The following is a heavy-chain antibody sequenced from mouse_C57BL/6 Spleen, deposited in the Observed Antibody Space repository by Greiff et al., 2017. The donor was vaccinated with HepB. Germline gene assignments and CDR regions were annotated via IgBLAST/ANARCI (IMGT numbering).Heavy chain of an antibody. CDR1: GFTFSSYG. J-gene: IGHJ2*01. CDR2: ISSGGSYT. Sequence: EVKLMESGGDLVKPGGSLKLSCAASGFTFSSYGMSWVRQTPDKRLEWVATISSGGSYTYYPDSVKGRFTISRDNAKNTLYLQMSSLKSEDTAMYYCARQGSSFDYWGQGTTLTVSS. CDR3: ARQGSSFDY. D-gene: IGHD1-1*01. V-gene: IGHV5-6*01.